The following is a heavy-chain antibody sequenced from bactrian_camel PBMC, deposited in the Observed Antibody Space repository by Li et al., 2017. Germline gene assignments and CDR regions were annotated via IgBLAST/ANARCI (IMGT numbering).Heavy chain of an antibody. CDR1: GYSVSTGY. D-gene: IGHD5*01. CDR3: AVGRGSPHPLFVLSATEYKY. Sequence: HVQLVESGGGSALAGGSVRLSCAASGYSVSTGYMAWFRQALGKEREGVAAIYRDGTVTYGDSVKGRFTISKDHAKYTLNLQMNSLKPEDTAVYYCAVGRGSPHPLFVLSATEYKYWGQGTQVTVS. CDR2: IYRDGTVT. V-gene: IGHV3S6*01. J-gene: IGHJ4*01.